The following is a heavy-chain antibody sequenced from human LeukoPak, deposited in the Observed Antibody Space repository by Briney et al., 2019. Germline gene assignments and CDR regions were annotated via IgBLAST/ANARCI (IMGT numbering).Heavy chain of an antibody. V-gene: IGHV4-34*01. CDR2: INHNGST. CDR1: GGSFSGYY. J-gene: IGHJ6*03. D-gene: IGHD2-2*01. Sequence: SETLSLTCAVYGGSFSGYYWSWIREPPGKGLEWIGEINHNGSTNYNPSLKSRVTISVDTSKNQFSLKLSSVTAADTAVYYCARARYCSSTSCYALYYYYYYMDVWGKGTTVTVSS. CDR3: ARARYCSSTSCYALYYYYYYMDV.